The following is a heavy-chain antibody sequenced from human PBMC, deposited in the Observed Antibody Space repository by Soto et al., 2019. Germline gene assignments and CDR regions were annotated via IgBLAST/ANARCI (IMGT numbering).Heavy chain of an antibody. CDR2: IHYNGNT. V-gene: IGHV4-59*08. Sequence: LETLPLTCPVSGDTIIAYSWSWVRQPPGKGLEWIGNIHYNGNTNYNPSLKSRVTISVDTSMNQISLKLSSVTAADTAFYYCARLGGYYQSLDTWGPGTLVTVSS. CDR3: ARLGGYYQSLDT. D-gene: IGHD3-22*01. CDR1: GDTIIAYS. J-gene: IGHJ5*02.